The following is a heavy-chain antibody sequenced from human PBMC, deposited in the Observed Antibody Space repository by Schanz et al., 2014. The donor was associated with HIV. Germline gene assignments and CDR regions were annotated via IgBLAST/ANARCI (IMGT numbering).Heavy chain of an antibody. J-gene: IGHJ6*02. D-gene: IGHD5-12*01. V-gene: IGHV1-69*01. Sequence: QLLLVQSGPEVKKPGSSVTVSCAASGGTLRTYVVNWVRQAPGQGLEWLGGISPTSGTADYAKKFQDRVTITADEPTSTDYMVLRGLRSEDTAVYYCARGEVATIEDKRGDYYYYYTMDVWGQGTTVTVSS. CDR3: ARGEVATIEDKRGDYYYYYTMDV. CDR1: GGTLRTYV. CDR2: ISPTSGTA.